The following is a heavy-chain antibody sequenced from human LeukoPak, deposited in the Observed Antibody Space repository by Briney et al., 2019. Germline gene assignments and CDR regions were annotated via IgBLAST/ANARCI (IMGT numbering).Heavy chain of an antibody. Sequence: SETLSLTCAVSGGSISSGGYSWSWIRQPPGKGLEWIGYIYHSGSTYYNPSLESRVTISVDRSKNQFSLKLSSVTAADTAVYYCATFTQTTIDYYGMDVWGQGTTVTVSS. V-gene: IGHV4-30-2*01. J-gene: IGHJ6*02. CDR1: GGSISSGGYS. CDR2: IYHSGST. CDR3: ATFTQTTIDYYGMDV. D-gene: IGHD4-11*01.